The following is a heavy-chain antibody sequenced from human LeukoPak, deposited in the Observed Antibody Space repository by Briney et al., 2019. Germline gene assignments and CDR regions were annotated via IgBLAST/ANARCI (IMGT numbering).Heavy chain of an antibody. Sequence: ASVKVSCKASGYTFTSYGISWVRQAPGQGLEWMGWISAYNGNTNYAQKLQGRVTMTTDTSTSTAYMELRSLRSDDTAVYYCAKDRSTTVSNTLGYFDYWGQGTLVTVSS. CDR3: AKDRSTTVSNTLGYFDY. CDR2: ISAYNGNT. CDR1: GYTFTSYG. D-gene: IGHD2/OR15-2a*01. V-gene: IGHV1-18*01. J-gene: IGHJ4*02.